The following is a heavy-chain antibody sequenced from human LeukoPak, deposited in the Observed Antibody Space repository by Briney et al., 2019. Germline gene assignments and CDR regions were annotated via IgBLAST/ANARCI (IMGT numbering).Heavy chain of an antibody. CDR1: GYTFTGYY. Sequence: ASVKVSCKASGYTFTGYYMHWVRQAPGQGLEWVGWINPHSGDTNYAQNFQGRVTMTRDTSISTAYLELSRLRSDDTAVYYCARHRRTGGGRRMTHWFDPWGQGTLVTVSS. CDR3: ARHRRTGGGRRMTHWFDP. CDR2: INPHSGDT. J-gene: IGHJ5*02. D-gene: IGHD4-23*01. V-gene: IGHV1-2*02.